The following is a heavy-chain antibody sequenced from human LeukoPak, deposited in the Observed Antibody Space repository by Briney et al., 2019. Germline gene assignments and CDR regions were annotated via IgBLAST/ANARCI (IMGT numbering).Heavy chain of an antibody. Sequence: GGSLRLSCAASGFTLSTYWMGWVRQAPGKGLEWVAKIKPDGSEKDHVDSVKGRFTISRDNAKNSLYLQLNSLRAEDTAVYYCARSRFYFDYWGQGTLVTVSS. CDR3: ARSRFYFDY. CDR1: GFTLSTYW. V-gene: IGHV3-7*01. CDR2: IKPDGSEK. J-gene: IGHJ4*02.